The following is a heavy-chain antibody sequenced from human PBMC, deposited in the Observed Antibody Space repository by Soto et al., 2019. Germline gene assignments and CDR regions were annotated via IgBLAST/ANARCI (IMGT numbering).Heavy chain of an antibody. CDR3: AKTDGYEVEY. CDR2: TYPGDSDT. D-gene: IGHD5-18*01. J-gene: IGHJ4*02. CDR1: GYSSVGYL. V-gene: IGHV5-51*01. Sequence: DSLTISRKGSGYSSVGYLLALVRQMPGKGLEWMGSTYPGDSDTTYSPSIQGQVTISADKSSTTVYLQWNTLKASDTAMYYCAKTDGYEVEYWGQGTQFSASS.